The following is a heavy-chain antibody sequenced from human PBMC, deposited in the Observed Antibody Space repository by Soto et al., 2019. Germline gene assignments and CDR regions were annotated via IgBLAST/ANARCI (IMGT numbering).Heavy chain of an antibody. CDR2: VSTSGRST. CDR3: VKQAHGLDGVAFDY. J-gene: IGHJ4*02. CDR1: GFIFSEST. D-gene: IGHD2-15*01. Sequence: GGSLRLSCSASGFIFSESTIYWVRQVPGKGLEAISAVSTSGRSTYYADSVKDRFTISRDDSKNTLFLQMGSLRPEDTAIYYCVKQAHGLDGVAFDYWGQGTQVTVSS. V-gene: IGHV3-64D*06.